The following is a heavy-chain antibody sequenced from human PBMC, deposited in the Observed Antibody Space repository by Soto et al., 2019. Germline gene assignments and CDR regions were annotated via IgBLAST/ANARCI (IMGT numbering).Heavy chain of an antibody. Sequence: ASVKVSCKASGYTFTSYGISWVRQAPGQGLEWMGWISAYNGNTNYAQKLQGRVTMTTDTSTSTAYMELRSLRSDDTAVYYCARDNPPGITIFGVVIIGMDVWGQGTTVTVSS. V-gene: IGHV1-18*04. CDR1: GYTFTSYG. CDR3: ARDNPPGITIFGVVIIGMDV. J-gene: IGHJ6*02. D-gene: IGHD3-3*01. CDR2: ISAYNGNT.